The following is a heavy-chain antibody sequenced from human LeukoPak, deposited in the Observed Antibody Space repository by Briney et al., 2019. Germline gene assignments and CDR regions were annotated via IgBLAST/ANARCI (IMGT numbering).Heavy chain of an antibody. V-gene: IGHV4-59*12. D-gene: IGHD6-19*01. CDR2: IYYSGST. CDR1: GFSISSYY. Sequence: SETLSLTCTVSGFSISSYYWSWIRQPPGKGLEWIGYIYYSGSTNYNPSLKSRVTMSVDTSKNQFSLKLSSVTAADTAVYYCAREEGSGWPLYFDLWGRGTLVTVSS. CDR3: AREEGSGWPLYFDL. J-gene: IGHJ2*01.